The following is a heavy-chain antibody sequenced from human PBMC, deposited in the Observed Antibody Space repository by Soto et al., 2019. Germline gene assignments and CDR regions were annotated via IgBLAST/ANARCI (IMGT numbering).Heavy chain of an antibody. CDR3: ARDSELIGRSYWYFDL. Sequence: QVQIQESGPGMVKPSETLSLMCSVTGVSISSYYWSWIRQPAGKGLEWIGRIYTSGSTNYNPSLKSRVTMSVHTFNNQVFLELNSLTAADTAVYYCARDSELIGRSYWYFDLWGRGTLVTVSS. J-gene: IGHJ2*01. D-gene: IGHD1-26*01. V-gene: IGHV4-4*07. CDR2: IYTSGST. CDR1: GVSISSYY.